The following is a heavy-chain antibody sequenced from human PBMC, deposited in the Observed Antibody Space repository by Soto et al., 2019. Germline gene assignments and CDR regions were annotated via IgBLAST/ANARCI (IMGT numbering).Heavy chain of an antibody. CDR1: GYTFATYA. CDR2: INTGNGYT. D-gene: IGHD3-9*01. Sequence: QVQLVQSGAEVKKPGASVKVSCKASGYTFATYAIHWVRQAPGQRLEWMGWINTGNGYTEYSQNFRGRVTITRDTSARTDYMELSSLRSEVTARYYCMRVNTLFLLPDCYSYDMDVWGQGTTVTVAS. V-gene: IGHV1-3*04. CDR3: MRVNTLFLLPDCYSYDMDV. J-gene: IGHJ6*02.